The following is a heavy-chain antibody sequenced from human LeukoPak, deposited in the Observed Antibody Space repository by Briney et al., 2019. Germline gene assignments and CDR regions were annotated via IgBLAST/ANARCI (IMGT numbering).Heavy chain of an antibody. CDR2: FDPEDGET. J-gene: IGHJ5*02. CDR3: ATDLTGNTGWFDP. D-gene: IGHD1-1*01. CDR1: GYTLTELS. Sequence: ASVKVSCKVSGYTLTELSMHWVRQAPGKGLEWMGGFDPEDGETIYAQKFQGRVTMTEDTSADTAYMELSSLRSEDTAVYYCATDLTGNTGWFDPWGQGTLVTVSS. V-gene: IGHV1-24*01.